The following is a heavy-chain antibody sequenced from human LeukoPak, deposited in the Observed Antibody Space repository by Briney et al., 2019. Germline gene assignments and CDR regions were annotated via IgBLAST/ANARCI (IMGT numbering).Heavy chain of an antibody. CDR2: ISPSGGST. J-gene: IGHJ3*02. Sequence: ASVKVSCKASGYTFTSYYMHWVRQAPGQGLEWMGIISPSGGSTSYAQKFQGRVTMTRDMSTSTVYMELSSLRSEDTAVYYCARVAVAGIDAFDIWGQGTMVTVSS. CDR1: GYTFTSYY. CDR3: ARVAVAGIDAFDI. D-gene: IGHD6-19*01. V-gene: IGHV1-46*01.